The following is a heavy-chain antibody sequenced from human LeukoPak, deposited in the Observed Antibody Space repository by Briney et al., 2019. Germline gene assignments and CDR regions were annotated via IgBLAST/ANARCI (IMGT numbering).Heavy chain of an antibody. CDR2: IYTSGTT. V-gene: IGHV4-4*07. CDR3: ARDIAHYYMDV. D-gene: IGHD6-13*01. CDR1: GGSISSFY. Sequence: SETLSLTCSVSGGSISSFYCNWMRQPAGKGLEWIGRIYTSGTTTYNPSLKSRVTMSVDTSKNQFSLKLSSVTAADTAVYYRARDIAHYYMDVWGKGTTVTVSS. J-gene: IGHJ6*03.